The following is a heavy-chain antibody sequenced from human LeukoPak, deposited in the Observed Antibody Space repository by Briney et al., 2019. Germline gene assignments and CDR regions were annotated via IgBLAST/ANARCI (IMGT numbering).Heavy chain of an antibody. CDR1: GFTFSHHG. J-gene: IGHJ4*02. CDR2: IRNDGSNH. V-gene: IGHV3-30*02. D-gene: IGHD5-18*01. CDR3: ASLYSYGYESNFDY. Sequence: GGSLRLSCAASGFTFSHHGMHWVRQAPGKGLEWVAFIRNDGSNHYYADSVKGGFTISRDNSKNTMYLQMNSLRDEDTAVYYCASLYSYGYESNFDYWGQGTLVTVSS.